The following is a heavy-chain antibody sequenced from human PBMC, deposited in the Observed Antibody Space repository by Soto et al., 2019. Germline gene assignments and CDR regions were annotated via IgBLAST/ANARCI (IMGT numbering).Heavy chain of an antibody. J-gene: IGHJ3*01. Sequence: GGSLRLSCAASGFTVSSKYMSWVRQAPGKGLELVSGIYSGGSTFYGDSVKGRFTISRDSSKNTLYLQMNNLRAEDTAVYYCARDLYSSGYLFDAFDVWGQGIKVTVSS. D-gene: IGHD3-22*01. V-gene: IGHV3-53*01. CDR2: IYSGGST. CDR3: ARDLYSSGYLFDAFDV. CDR1: GFTVSSKY.